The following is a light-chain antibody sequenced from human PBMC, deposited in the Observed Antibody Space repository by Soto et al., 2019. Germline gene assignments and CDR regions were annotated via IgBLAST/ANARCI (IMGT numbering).Light chain of an antibody. J-gene: IGKJ5*01. Sequence: IVMPQSPATLSVSPGGRATLSCRASQIIGDTLAWYQQKPGQAPRLLIYGVSSRASGIPDRFFGSGSGTDFTLTINRLEPEDFAVYYCQQYANSPITFGQGTRLEIK. V-gene: IGKV3-20*01. CDR3: QQYANSPIT. CDR2: GVS. CDR1: QIIGDT.